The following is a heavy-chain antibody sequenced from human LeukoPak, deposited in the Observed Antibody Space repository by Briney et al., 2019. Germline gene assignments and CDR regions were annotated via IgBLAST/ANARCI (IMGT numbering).Heavy chain of an antibody. CDR2: VSDSGGTT. CDR3: AKDQGSGGNPYYYYGMDV. J-gene: IGHJ6*02. CDR1: GFTFSIYA. D-gene: IGHD2-15*01. V-gene: IGHV3-23*01. Sequence: GGSLRLSCAASGFTFSIYAMSWVRQTPGKGLEWVAGVSDSGGTTYYADSVKGRFTISRDNSKNTLYLQMNSLRAEDTAVYYCAKDQGSGGNPYYYYGMDVWGQGTTVTVSS.